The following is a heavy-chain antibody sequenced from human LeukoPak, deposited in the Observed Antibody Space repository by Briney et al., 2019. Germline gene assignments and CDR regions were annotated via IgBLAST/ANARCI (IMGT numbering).Heavy chain of an antibody. CDR2: ISSNGGST. J-gene: IGHJ4*02. Sequence: GGSLGLSCSASGFTFSSYAMHWVRQGPGKGLEHVSGISSNGGSTYYADSVKGTFTISRDNSKNTLYLQMSSLRAEDTAMYYCVKLSPYSGYDYWGQGTLVTVSS. D-gene: IGHD5-12*01. CDR3: VKLSPYSGYDY. V-gene: IGHV3-64D*09. CDR1: GFTFSSYA.